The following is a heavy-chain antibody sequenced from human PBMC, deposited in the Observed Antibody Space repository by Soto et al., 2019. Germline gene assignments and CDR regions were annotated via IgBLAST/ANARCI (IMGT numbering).Heavy chain of an antibody. CDR2: IIPIFGTA. D-gene: IGHD3-3*01. V-gene: IGHV1-69*13. CDR1: GGTFSSYA. J-gene: IGHJ6*04. CDR3: AREKRIFGVVIPAYYYYGMDV. Sequence: EASVKVSCKASGGTFSSYAISWVRQAPGQGLEWMGGIIPIFGTANYAQKFQGRVTITADESTSTAYMELSSLRSEDTAVYYCAREKRIFGVVIPAYYYYGMDVWGEGTTVTVSS.